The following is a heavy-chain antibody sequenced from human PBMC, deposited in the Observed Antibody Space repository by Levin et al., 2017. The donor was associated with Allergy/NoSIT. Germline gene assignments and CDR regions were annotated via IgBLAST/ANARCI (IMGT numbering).Heavy chain of an antibody. Sequence: GSLRLSCAASGFTFSSYAMSWVRQAPGKGLEWVSAISGSGGSTYYADSVKGRFTISRDNSKNTLYLQMNSLRAEDTAVYYCAKASHSSGWYRDPRDDYFDYWGQGTLVTVSS. CDR1: GFTFSSYA. J-gene: IGHJ4*02. D-gene: IGHD6-19*01. V-gene: IGHV3-23*01. CDR2: ISGSGGST. CDR3: AKASHSSGWYRDPRDDYFDY.